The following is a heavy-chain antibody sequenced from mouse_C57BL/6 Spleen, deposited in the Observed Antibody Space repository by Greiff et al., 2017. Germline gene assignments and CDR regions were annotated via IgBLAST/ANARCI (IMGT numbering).Heavy chain of an antibody. CDR1: GYTFTSYW. D-gene: IGHD2-5*01. V-gene: IGHV1-55*01. CDR3: ARFALYYSNPFAY. Sequence: QVQLQQPGAELVKPGASVKMSCKASGYTFTSYWITWVKQRPGQGLEWIGDIYPGSGSTNYNEKFKSKATLTVDTSSSTAYMQLSSLTSEDSAVYYCARFALYYSNPFAYWGQGTLVTVSA. CDR2: IYPGSGST. J-gene: IGHJ3*01.